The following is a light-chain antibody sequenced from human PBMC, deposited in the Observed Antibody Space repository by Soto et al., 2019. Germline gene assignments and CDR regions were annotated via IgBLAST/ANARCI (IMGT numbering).Light chain of an antibody. J-gene: IGLJ1*01. CDR1: SSDVGGYNY. V-gene: IGLV2-14*01. CDR2: DVS. Sequence: QSALTQPASVSGSPGQSITISCTGTSSDVGGYNYVSWYQQHPGKVLKHMIYDVSNRPSGVSNRVSGSKSGNTASLTISGLQAEDEADYYCSSYTSSSTLYVFGTGTKVTVL. CDR3: SSYTSSSTLYV.